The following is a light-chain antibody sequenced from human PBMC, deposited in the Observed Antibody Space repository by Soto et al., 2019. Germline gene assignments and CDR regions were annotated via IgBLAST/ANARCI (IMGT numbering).Light chain of an antibody. CDR2: GAS. Sequence: ETVLTQSPGTLSLSPGERATLSCRASQSVSSTWLAWYQQKPGQPPRLLIYGASSRASGIPDRFSGSGSGTELALTISRLEPEAFAVYYCQQYGSSRYTFGQGTKLEIK. J-gene: IGKJ2*01. CDR3: QQYGSSRYT. CDR1: QSVSSTW. V-gene: IGKV3-20*01.